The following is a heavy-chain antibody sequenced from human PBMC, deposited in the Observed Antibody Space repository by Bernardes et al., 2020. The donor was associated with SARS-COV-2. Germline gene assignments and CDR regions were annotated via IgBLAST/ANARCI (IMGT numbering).Heavy chain of an antibody. V-gene: IGHV1-2*02. Sequence: ASVKVSCKVSGYTLTELSMHWVRQAPGQGLEWMGWINPNSGGTNYAQKFQGRVTMTRDTSISTAYMELSRLRSDDTAVYYCARDTPREQWLVLGNYYYGMDVWGQGTTVTVSS. CDR2: INPNSGGT. CDR1: GYTLTELS. CDR3: ARDTPREQWLVLGNYYYGMDV. D-gene: IGHD6-19*01. J-gene: IGHJ6*02.